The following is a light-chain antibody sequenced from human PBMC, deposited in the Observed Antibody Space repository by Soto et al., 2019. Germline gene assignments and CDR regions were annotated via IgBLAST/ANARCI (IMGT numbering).Light chain of an antibody. V-gene: IGLV2-14*01. Sequence: QSVLTQPASVSGSPGQSITISCTGTSSDVGSYDFVSWYQQHPGKAPKLLIYEVSNRPSGVSARFSGSKSDNTASLTIAGRQAADEADYYCSSYSSSTVRYVFGSGTKLTVL. CDR1: SSDVGSYDF. CDR3: SSYSSSTVRYV. CDR2: EVS. J-gene: IGLJ1*01.